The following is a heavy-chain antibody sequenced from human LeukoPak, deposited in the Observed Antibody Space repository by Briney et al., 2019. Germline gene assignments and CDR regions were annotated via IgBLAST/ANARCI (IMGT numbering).Heavy chain of an antibody. CDR1: GFTFSSYE. J-gene: IGHJ4*02. CDR3: ARWIFGSSSPGLDY. CDR2: IKQDGSDK. V-gene: IGHV3-7*01. D-gene: IGHD2-2*01. Sequence: PGGSLRLSCAASGFTFSSYEMNWVRQAPGKGLEWVANIKQDGSDKYYVDSVKGRFTISRDNAKNSLYLQMNSLRAEDTAAYYCARWIFGSSSPGLDYWGQGTLVTVSS.